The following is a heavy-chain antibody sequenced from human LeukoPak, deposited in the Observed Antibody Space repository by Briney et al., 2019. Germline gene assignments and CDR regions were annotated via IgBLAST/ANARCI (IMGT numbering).Heavy chain of an antibody. D-gene: IGHD4-23*01. Sequence: GGSLRLSRAASGFTFSNYAMSWVRQAPGKGLEWVSGTNNIGGRTYYADSVKGRFTISRDNSKNTLYLQMNSLRAEDTAVYYCARVYGGSRGQFDYWGQGTLVTVSS. CDR3: ARVYGGSRGQFDY. CDR2: TNNIGGRT. CDR1: GFTFSNYA. V-gene: IGHV3-23*01. J-gene: IGHJ4*02.